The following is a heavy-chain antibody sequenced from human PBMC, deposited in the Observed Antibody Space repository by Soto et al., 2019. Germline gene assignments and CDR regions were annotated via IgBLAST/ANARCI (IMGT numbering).Heavy chain of an antibody. V-gene: IGHV2-5*02. Sequence: QITLKESGPTLVKPTQTLTLTCSVSGFSLNTGGLGVGWIRQPPGKALEWLALIYWDDDKRYSPSLRNRLSISKDTSNNLVVFTMTNMDPVDTPTYYCIHSRCGGDCLRSYSSHYSYGLDVWGQGTTVTVSS. CDR1: GFSLNTGGLG. CDR2: IYWDDDK. J-gene: IGHJ6*02. D-gene: IGHD2-21*02. CDR3: IHSRCGGDCLRSYSSHYSYGLDV.